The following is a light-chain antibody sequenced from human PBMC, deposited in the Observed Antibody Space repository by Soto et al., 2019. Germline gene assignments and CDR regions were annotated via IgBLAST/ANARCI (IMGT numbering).Light chain of an antibody. CDR3: QQYKNWPL. J-gene: IGKJ5*01. V-gene: IGKV3D-15*01. Sequence: EIVMTQSPATLSVSPVERATLSCRASQSLNDNLAWYQQKPGQAPRLLIYGASSRATGIPDRFSGSGSGTDFTLTISRLEPEDFAVYYCQQYKNWPLFGQGTRLEIK. CDR2: GAS. CDR1: QSLNDN.